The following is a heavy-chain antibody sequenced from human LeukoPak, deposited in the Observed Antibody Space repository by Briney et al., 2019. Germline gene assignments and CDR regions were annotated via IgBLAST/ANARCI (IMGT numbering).Heavy chain of an antibody. V-gene: IGHV3-9*03. CDR1: GFTFDDYA. Sequence: QPGRSLRLSCAASGFTFDDYAMHWVRQAPGKGLEWVSGFSWNSGSIGYADSVKGRFTISRDNAKNSLYLQMNSLRAEDMVLYYCAKEKWPWFGELGEGYFDYWGQGTLVTVSS. CDR3: AKEKWPWFGELGEGYFDY. D-gene: IGHD3-10*01. CDR2: FSWNSGSI. J-gene: IGHJ4*02.